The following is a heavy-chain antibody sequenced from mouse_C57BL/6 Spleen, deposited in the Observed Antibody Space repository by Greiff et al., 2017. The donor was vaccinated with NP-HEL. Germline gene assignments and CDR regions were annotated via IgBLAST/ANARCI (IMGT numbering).Heavy chain of an antibody. CDR1: GFTFSNYW. CDR2: IRLKSDNYAT. Sequence: EVKVEESGGGLVQPGGSMKLSCVASGFTFSNYWMNWVRQSPEKGLEWVAQIRLKSDNYATHYAESVKGRFTISRDDSKSSVYLQMNNLRPEDTDRYYCTNGDLHDYPHFASCCPDTTLTVSS. CDR3: TNGDLHDYPHFAS. V-gene: IGHV6-3*01. J-gene: IGHJ2*01. D-gene: IGHD2-4*01.